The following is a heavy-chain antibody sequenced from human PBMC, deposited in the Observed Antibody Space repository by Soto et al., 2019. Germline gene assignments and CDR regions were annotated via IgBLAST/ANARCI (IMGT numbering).Heavy chain of an antibody. CDR3: ARDPMVRGNLPPTLTFNWFDP. CDR1: GFTFSSYG. D-gene: IGHD3-10*01. J-gene: IGHJ5*02. Sequence: QVQLVESGGGVVQPGRSLRLSCAASGFTFSSYGMHWVRQAPGKGLEWVAVIWSDGSNKYYADSVKGRFTISRDNSKNTLYLQMNSLRAEDTAVYYCARDPMVRGNLPPTLTFNWFDPWGRGTLVTVSS. V-gene: IGHV3-33*01. CDR2: IWSDGSNK.